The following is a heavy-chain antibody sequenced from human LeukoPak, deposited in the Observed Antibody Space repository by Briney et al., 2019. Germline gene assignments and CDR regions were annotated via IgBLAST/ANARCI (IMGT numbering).Heavy chain of an antibody. V-gene: IGHV3-13*01. D-gene: IGHD3-22*01. J-gene: IGHJ3*02. CDR3: ARANSSGYSPDAFDI. CDR2: IGTAGDT. Sequence: GGSLRLSCAASGFTFSSYDMHWVRQARGKGLEWVSAIGTAGDTYYPGSVKGRFTISRENAKNSLYLQMNSLRAGDTAVYYCARANSSGYSPDAFDIWGQGTMVTVSS. CDR1: GFTFSSYD.